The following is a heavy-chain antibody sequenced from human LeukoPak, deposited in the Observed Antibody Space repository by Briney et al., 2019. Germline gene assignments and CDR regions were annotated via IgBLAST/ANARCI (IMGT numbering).Heavy chain of an antibody. Sequence: ASVKVSCKASGGAFSSYAISWVRQAPGQGLEWMGRIIPILGIANCAQKFQGRVTITADKSTSTAYMELSSLRSEDTAVCYCARDNGYCSGGSCYPPAEYFQHWGQGTLVTVSS. D-gene: IGHD2-15*01. CDR2: IIPILGIA. CDR1: GGAFSSYA. J-gene: IGHJ1*01. CDR3: ARDNGYCSGGSCYPPAEYFQH. V-gene: IGHV1-69*04.